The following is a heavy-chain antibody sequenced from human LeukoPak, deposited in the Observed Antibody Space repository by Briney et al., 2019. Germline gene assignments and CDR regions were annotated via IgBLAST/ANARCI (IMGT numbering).Heavy chain of an antibody. CDR3: ARRAPSHDFDD. CDR2: ISTTSGNI. V-gene: IGHV3-21*01. Sequence: GGSLRLSCAASGFIFNAYGMSWVRQAPGKGLEWVAAISTTSGNIYYADSVKGRFTISRDNAKNSLYLQMNSLRVEDTALYYCARRAPSHDFDDWGQGTLVTVSS. J-gene: IGHJ4*02. CDR1: GFIFNAYG.